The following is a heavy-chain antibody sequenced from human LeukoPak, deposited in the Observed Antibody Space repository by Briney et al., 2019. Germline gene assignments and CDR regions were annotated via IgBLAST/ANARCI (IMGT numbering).Heavy chain of an antibody. V-gene: IGHV3-7*01. CDR2: IKQDGSEK. CDR3: ARADRDGYNFDY. CDR1: GFTFSSYG. D-gene: IGHD5-24*01. J-gene: IGHJ4*02. Sequence: GGSLRLSCAASGFTFSSYGMSWVRQAPGKGLEWVANIKQDGSEKYYVDSVKGRFTISRDNAKNSLYLQMNSLRAEDTAVYYCARADRDGYNFDYWGQGTLVTVSS.